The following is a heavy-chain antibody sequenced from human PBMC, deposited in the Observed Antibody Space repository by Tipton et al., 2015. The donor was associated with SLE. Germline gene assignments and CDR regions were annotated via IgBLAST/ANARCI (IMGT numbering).Heavy chain of an antibody. CDR2: IYYTGTPT. Sequence: TLSLTCTVCGGSISTYYWSWIRQPPGQGLEWIGSIYYTGTPTNFNPSLKSRVTMSVHSSKRHFSLKLGSVTAADTAIYYCARRNIRDSVGAFDIWGVGTMVTVTS. D-gene: IGHD2/OR15-2a*01. J-gene: IGHJ3*02. CDR1: GGSISTYY. V-gene: IGHV4-59*08. CDR3: ARRNIRDSVGAFDI.